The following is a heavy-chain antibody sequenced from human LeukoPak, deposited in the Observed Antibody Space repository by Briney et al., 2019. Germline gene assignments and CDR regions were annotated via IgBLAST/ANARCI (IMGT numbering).Heavy chain of an antibody. Sequence: SETLSLTCTVSGGSISSYYWSWIRQPPGKGLEWIGEINHSGSTNYNPSLKSRVTISVDTSKNQFSLKLSSVTAADTAVYYCARGENDYGDYFGQGTLVTVPS. CDR3: ARGENDYGDY. J-gene: IGHJ4*02. CDR1: GGSISSYY. CDR2: INHSGST. V-gene: IGHV4-34*01.